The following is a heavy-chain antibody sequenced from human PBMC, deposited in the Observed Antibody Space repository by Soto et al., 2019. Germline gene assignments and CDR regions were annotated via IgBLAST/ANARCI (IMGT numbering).Heavy chain of an antibody. J-gene: IGHJ6*02. V-gene: IGHV1-69*06. D-gene: IGHD6-13*01. CDR2: IIPIFGTA. Sequence: SVKVSCKASGGTFRSYAISWVRQAPGQGLEWMGGIIPIFGTANYAQKFQGRVTITADKSTSTAYMELSSLRSEDTAVYYCARLRHSSSWYGDDGMDVWGQGTTVTVSS. CDR3: ARLRHSSSWYGDDGMDV. CDR1: GGTFRSYA.